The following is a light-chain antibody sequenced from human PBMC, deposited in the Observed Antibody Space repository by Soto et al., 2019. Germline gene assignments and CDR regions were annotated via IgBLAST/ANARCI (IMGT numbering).Light chain of an antibody. V-gene: IGKV3-11*01. CDR3: QQRKFSLA. J-gene: IGKJ4*01. CDR2: DAS. Sequence: TVLTQSPATLSLSPGERATLSCRASQSIDIYLAWYQLRPGQAPRLLIYDASNRTPGIPARFSGSGSGTDFTLTISSLEPEDFAIYYCQQRKFSLAFGGGPKVEIK. CDR1: QSIDIY.